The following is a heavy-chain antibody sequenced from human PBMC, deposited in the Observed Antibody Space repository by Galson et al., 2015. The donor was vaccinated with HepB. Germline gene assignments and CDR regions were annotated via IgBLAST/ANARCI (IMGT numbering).Heavy chain of an antibody. J-gene: IGHJ4*02. D-gene: IGHD6-13*01. CDR1: GFTFSSYW. CDR2: IKQDGSEK. Sequence: SLRLSCAVSGFTFSSYWMSWVRQAPGKGLEWVANIKQDGSEKYYVDSVEGRFTISRDNAKNSLYLQMNSLRVEDTAVYYCAKEGRTAEAGVGWEFDYWGRGSLVTVSS. V-gene: IGHV3-7*01. CDR3: AKEGRTAEAGVGWEFDY.